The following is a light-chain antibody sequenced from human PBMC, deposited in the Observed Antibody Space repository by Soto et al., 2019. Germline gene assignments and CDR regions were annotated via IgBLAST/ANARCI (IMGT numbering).Light chain of an antibody. CDR3: PQHNSYPWT. Sequence: DIQMTQSPSSLSASVGDRVTITCRASQGIRNDLGWYQQKPGKAPKRLIYAASSLQSGLPPRFSGSGSGTEFTLTTTNLQPEDFPAYDCPQHNSYPWTFGQGTKVEIK. CDR2: AAS. J-gene: IGKJ1*01. CDR1: QGIRND. V-gene: IGKV1-17*02.